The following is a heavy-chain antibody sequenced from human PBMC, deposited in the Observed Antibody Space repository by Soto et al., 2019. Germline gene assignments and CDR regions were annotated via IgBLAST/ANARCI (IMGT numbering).Heavy chain of an antibody. CDR2: IYYSGST. V-gene: IGHV4-31*03. J-gene: IGHJ6*03. CDR3: ARKDSGYVDYMDV. CDR1: GGSISSGGYY. Sequence: QVQLQESGPGLVKPSQTLSLTCTVSGGSISSGGYYWSWIRQHPGKGLEWIGYIYYSGSTYYNPSLKSRVTMSVDTSENQFSLRLSSVTAADTAVYYCARKDSGYVDYMDVWGKGTTVTVSS. D-gene: IGHD5-12*01.